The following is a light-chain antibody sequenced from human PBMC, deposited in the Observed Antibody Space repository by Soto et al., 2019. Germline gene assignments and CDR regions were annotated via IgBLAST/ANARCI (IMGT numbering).Light chain of an antibody. CDR2: WAS. Sequence: DIVMTQSPDSLALSLGERATITCKSSQTILNSSNNKNYLTWYQQKPGQPPKLLIYWASSRESGVPDRFSGSGSGTDFTLTISNLQAEDVAVYYRQQSYDSPLTFGGGTKVDIK. V-gene: IGKV4-1*01. CDR1: QTILNSSNNKNY. CDR3: QQSYDSPLT. J-gene: IGKJ4*01.